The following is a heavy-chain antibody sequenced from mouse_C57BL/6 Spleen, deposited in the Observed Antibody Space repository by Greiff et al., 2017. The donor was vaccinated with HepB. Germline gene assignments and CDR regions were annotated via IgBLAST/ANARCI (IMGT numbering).Heavy chain of an antibody. CDR1: GYTFTSYW. J-gene: IGHJ3*01. CDR2: IDPSDSYT. CDR3: AREGDQLGRDWFAY. V-gene: IGHV1-69*01. D-gene: IGHD4-1*02. Sequence: QVQLQQPGAELVMPGASVKLSCKASGYTFTSYWMHWVKQRPGQGLEWIGEIDPSDSYTNYNQKFKGKSTLTVDKSSSTAYMQLSSLTSEDSAVYYCAREGDQLGRDWFAYWGQGTLVTVSA.